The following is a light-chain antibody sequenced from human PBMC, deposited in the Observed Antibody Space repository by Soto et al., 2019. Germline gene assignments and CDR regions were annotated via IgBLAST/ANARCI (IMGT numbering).Light chain of an antibody. V-gene: IGLV2-14*01. CDR2: EVS. J-gene: IGLJ1*01. CDR1: SSGVGSYNF. CDR3: SSYTTSSNYV. Sequence: QSALTQPASVSGSPGQSITISCTGTSSGVGSYNFVSWYQQLPGKAPKLMIYEVSNRPSGVSNRFSGSKSGNTASLTISGLQAEDEADYYCSSYTTSSNYVFGSGTKVTVL.